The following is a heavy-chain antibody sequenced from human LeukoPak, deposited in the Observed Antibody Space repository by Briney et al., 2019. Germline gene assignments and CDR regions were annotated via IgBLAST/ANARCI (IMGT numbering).Heavy chain of an antibody. Sequence: SETLSLTCTVSGGSISSYYWSWIRQPPGKGLEWIGYIYYSGSTNYNPSLKSRVTISVDTSKNQFSLKLSSVTAADTAVYYCARGYHDILTGYYTPPDYWGQGTLVTVPS. CDR1: GGSISSYY. D-gene: IGHD3-9*01. V-gene: IGHV4-59*01. CDR3: ARGYHDILTGYYTPPDY. J-gene: IGHJ4*02. CDR2: IYYSGST.